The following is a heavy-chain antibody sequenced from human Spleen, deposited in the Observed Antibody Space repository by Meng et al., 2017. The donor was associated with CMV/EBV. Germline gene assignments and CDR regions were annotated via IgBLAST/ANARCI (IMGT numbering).Heavy chain of an antibody. Sequence: GESLKISCVASGFTFSGFEVSWVRQAPRKGLEWLSYIGSSGSNIFYADSVKGRFTISRDNAKNSLFLQMTSLRVEETATYYCARRYYYDSGNYDHFAAYSYYGLDVWGLGTTVTVSS. CDR2: IGSSGSNI. CDR3: ARRYYYDSGNYDHFAAYSYYGLDV. J-gene: IGHJ6*02. D-gene: IGHD3-10*01. V-gene: IGHV3-48*03. CDR1: GFTFSGFE.